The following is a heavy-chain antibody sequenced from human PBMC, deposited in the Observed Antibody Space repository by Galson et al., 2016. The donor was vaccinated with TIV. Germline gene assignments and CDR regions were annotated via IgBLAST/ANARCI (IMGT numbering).Heavy chain of an antibody. V-gene: IGHV3-33*08. J-gene: IGHJ4*01. D-gene: IGHD6-19*01. Sequence: LRLSCAASGFTFSSYFMNWVRQAPGKGLEWVANIWYDGSKEYYDESVKGRFSISRDNPKKILFLQMNSLTVEDTAVYYCARGSGWGYFDSWGHGTLVTVSS. CDR2: IWYDGSKE. CDR3: ARGSGWGYFDS. CDR1: GFTFSSYF.